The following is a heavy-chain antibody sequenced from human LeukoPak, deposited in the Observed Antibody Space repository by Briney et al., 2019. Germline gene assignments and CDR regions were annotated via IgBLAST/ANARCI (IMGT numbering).Heavy chain of an antibody. D-gene: IGHD3-9*01. V-gene: IGHV1-46*01. J-gene: IGHJ6*03. Sequence: ASVKVSCKASGYTFTSYYMHWLRQAPGQGLDWMGIINPSGGSTSYAQKFQDRVTMTSDMSTSTVYMELSSLRSEDTAVYYCARDKAVLRYFDWLLVGNYMDVWGKGTTVTVSS. CDR1: GYTFTSYY. CDR2: INPSGGST. CDR3: ARDKAVLRYFDWLLVGNYMDV.